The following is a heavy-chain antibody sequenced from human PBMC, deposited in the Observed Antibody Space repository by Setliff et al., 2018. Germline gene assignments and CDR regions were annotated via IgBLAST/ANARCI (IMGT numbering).Heavy chain of an antibody. Sequence: ASVKVSCKASGYTFTSYGISWVRQAPGQGLEWMGWISGYNGNTNYAQKIQGRVTMTTETSTSTAYMELSSLRSEDTAVYYCASRVRIAVPHLYYFEYWGQGTLVTVSS. D-gene: IGHD6-19*01. CDR1: GYTFTSYG. CDR2: ISGYNGNT. CDR3: ASRVRIAVPHLYYFEY. V-gene: IGHV1-18*01. J-gene: IGHJ4*02.